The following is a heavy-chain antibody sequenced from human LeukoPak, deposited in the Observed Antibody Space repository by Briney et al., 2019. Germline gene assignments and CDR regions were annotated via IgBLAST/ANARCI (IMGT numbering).Heavy chain of an antibody. J-gene: IGHJ2*01. Sequence: SETLSLTCTVSGGSISSGGYYWSWIRQHPGKGLEWIGYIYYSGSTYYNPSPKSRVTISVDTSKNQFSLKLSSVTAADTAVYYCARDLDSSTWYFDLWGRGTLVTVSS. CDR3: ARDLDSSTWYFDL. V-gene: IGHV4-31*03. CDR2: IYYSGST. D-gene: IGHD6-13*01. CDR1: GGSISSGGYY.